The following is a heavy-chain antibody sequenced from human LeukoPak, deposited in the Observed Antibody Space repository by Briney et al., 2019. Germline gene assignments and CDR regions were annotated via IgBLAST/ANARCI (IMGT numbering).Heavy chain of an antibody. CDR2: IYSSGTT. J-gene: IGHJ4*02. Sequence: SETLSLTCTVSGGSTRSSSVYWGWIRQPPGMGLEWIGSIYSSGTTYYNPSLRSRVTISVDTSKNQFSLKLSSVTAADTAVYYCARGHDFWSGYYVDYWGQGTLVTVSS. CDR3: ARGHDFWSGYYVDY. V-gene: IGHV4-39*02. D-gene: IGHD3-3*01. CDR1: GGSTRSSSVY.